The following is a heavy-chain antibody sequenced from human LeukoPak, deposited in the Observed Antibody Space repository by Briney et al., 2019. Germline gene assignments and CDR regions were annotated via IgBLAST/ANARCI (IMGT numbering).Heavy chain of an antibody. CDR2: MNPNSGNT. Sequence: GASVKVSCKASGYTFTSYDINWVRQATGQGLEWMGWMNPNSGNTGYAQKFQGRVTITRNTSISTAYMELSSLRSEDTAVYYCARGPLGYCSSTSCSDYWGQGTLVTVSS. CDR1: GYTFTSYD. CDR3: ARGPLGYCSSTSCSDY. D-gene: IGHD2-2*01. J-gene: IGHJ4*02. V-gene: IGHV1-8*03.